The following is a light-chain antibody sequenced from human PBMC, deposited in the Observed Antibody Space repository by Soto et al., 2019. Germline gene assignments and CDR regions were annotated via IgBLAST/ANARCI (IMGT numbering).Light chain of an antibody. Sequence: QSALTQPASVSGSPGQSITISCTGTSSDVGSYNLVSWYQHHPGKAPKLMIYDVNKRPSGVSNRFSGSKSGNTASLTNSGLQAEDEADYYCCSYAGSSTVVFGGGTKLTVL. J-gene: IGLJ2*01. CDR1: SSDVGSYNL. CDR3: CSYAGSSTVV. V-gene: IGLV2-23*02. CDR2: DVN.